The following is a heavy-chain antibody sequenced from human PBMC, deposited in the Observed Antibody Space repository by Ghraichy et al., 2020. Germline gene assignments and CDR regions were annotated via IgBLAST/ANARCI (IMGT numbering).Heavy chain of an antibody. Sequence: GGSLRLSCAASGFTFSSYGMHWVRQAPGKGLEWVAVIWYDGSNKYYADSVKGRFTISRDNSKNTLYLQMNSLRAEDTAVYYFARGPPNYYDSSGYHNLRGYYYYGMDVWGQGTTVTVSS. CDR3: ARGPPNYYDSSGYHNLRGYYYYGMDV. V-gene: IGHV3-33*01. D-gene: IGHD3-22*01. CDR1: GFTFSSYG. J-gene: IGHJ6*02. CDR2: IWYDGSNK.